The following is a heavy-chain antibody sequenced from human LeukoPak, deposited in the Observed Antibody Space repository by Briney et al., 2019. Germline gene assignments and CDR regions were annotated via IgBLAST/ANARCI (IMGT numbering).Heavy chain of an antibody. Sequence: GASVKVSCKASGYTFAAHHIHWVRQAPGQGLEWMGWILPDGRDTKYSQKFQDRMTLTTDTSTNTAYMELSRLIPDDTAVYHCSGRYGPGPVWGQGTLISASP. D-gene: IGHD3-10*01. CDR2: ILPDGRDT. CDR3: SGRYGPGPV. J-gene: IGHJ4*02. V-gene: IGHV1-2*02. CDR1: GYTFAAHH.